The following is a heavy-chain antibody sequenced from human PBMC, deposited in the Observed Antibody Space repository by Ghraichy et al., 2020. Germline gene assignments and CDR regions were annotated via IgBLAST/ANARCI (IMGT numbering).Heavy chain of an antibody. Sequence: ASVKVSCKASGYTFTGYYMHWVRQAPGQGLEWMGWINPNSGGTNYAQKFQGWVTMTRDTSISTAYMELSRLRSDDTAVYYCARGDQYSSSSMGYYYGMDVWGQGTTVTVSS. CDR1: GYTFTGYY. J-gene: IGHJ6*02. CDR2: INPNSGGT. V-gene: IGHV1-2*04. CDR3: ARGDQYSSSSMGYYYGMDV. D-gene: IGHD6-6*01.